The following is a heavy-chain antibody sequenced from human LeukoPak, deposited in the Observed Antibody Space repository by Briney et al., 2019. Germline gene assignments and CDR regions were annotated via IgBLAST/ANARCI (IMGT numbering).Heavy chain of an antibody. V-gene: IGHV4-39*01. Sequence: PSETLSLTCTVSGGSISSSSYYWGWIRQPPGKGLQWIGSIYYSGSTYYNPSLKSRVTISVDTSKNQFSLKLSSVTAADTAVYYCARHLSVVVVPAAGAWFDPWGQGTLVTVSS. CDR1: GGSISSSSYY. J-gene: IGHJ5*02. D-gene: IGHD2-2*01. CDR2: IYYSGST. CDR3: ARHLSVVVVPAAGAWFDP.